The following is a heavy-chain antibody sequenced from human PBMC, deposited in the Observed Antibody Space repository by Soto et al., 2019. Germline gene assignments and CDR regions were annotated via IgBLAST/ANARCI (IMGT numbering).Heavy chain of an antibody. CDR2: IFYSGSA. V-gene: IGHV4-59*08. Sequence: PSETLSLTCTVSGGSIISDYWSWIRQPPGKRLEWIGYIFYSGSADYNPPLTSRVTISVDTSKNQFSLTLSSVTAADTAVYYCARHAPGYFDYWGQGALVTVSS. J-gene: IGHJ4*02. CDR1: GGSIISDY. CDR3: ARHAPGYFDY.